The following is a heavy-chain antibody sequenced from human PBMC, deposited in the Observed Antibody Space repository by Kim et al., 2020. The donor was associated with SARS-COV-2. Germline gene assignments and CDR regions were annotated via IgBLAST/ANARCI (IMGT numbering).Heavy chain of an antibody. Sequence: GGSLRLSCAASGFTFSNAWMSWVRQAPGKGLEWVGRIKSKTDGGTTDYAAPVKGRFTISRDDSKNTLYLQMNSLKTEDTAVYYCTTESGSSGYLPFDYWGQGTLVTVSS. CDR1: GFTFSNAW. CDR2: IKSKTDGGTT. CDR3: TTESGSSGYLPFDY. D-gene: IGHD6-19*01. J-gene: IGHJ4*02. V-gene: IGHV3-15*01.